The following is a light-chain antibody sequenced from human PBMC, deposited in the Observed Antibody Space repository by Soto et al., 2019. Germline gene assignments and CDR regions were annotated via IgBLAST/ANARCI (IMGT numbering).Light chain of an antibody. CDR3: QQHSSAPRT. CDR2: DVS. V-gene: IGKV1-27*01. CDR1: QNITNY. Sequence: ILFIQSPASLSVSVGDRGNITCRTSQNITNYLLWYQQKPGKPPKLLIYDVSNLATDIPARFSGSGSETDFTLTISGLEPEDVAIYYCQQHSSAPRTFGEGTKVDIK. J-gene: IGKJ1*01.